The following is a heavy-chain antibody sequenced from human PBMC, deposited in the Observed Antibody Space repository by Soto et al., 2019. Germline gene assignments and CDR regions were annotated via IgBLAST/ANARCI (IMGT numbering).Heavy chain of an antibody. CDR3: VIHFARYSDYERFWSVDL. V-gene: IGHV4-39*01. Sequence: QRQLRESGPGLVKPSETLSLTCSVSDGSISTRDYYWGWIRQPPGKGLEWIASLSSGLSTYYSPSLKSRVTVREDTSKNQIRLRLTSVTAADTAVYYCVIHFARYSDYERFWSVDLWGRGTLVTVSS. CDR1: DGSISTRDYY. D-gene: IGHD5-12*01. J-gene: IGHJ2*01. CDR2: LSSGLST.